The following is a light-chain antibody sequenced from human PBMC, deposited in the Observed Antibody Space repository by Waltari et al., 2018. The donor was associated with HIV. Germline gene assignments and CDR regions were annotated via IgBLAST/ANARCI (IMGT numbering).Light chain of an antibody. J-gene: IGKJ1*01. CDR1: KAVSNSY. CDR2: GAS. CDR3: QQYGSSPRT. Sequence: EIVLTQSPGTLSLSPGERATLSCRASKAVSNSYLVWYQQKPGQAPRLLISGASNRATGIPDRFSGSGSGTDFNLNISRLEPEDFAVYYCQQYGSSPRTFGQGTKVEIK. V-gene: IGKV3-20*01.